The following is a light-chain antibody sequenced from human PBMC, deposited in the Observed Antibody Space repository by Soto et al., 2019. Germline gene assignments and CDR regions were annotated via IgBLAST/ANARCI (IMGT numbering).Light chain of an antibody. CDR3: SSYTSNSPYV. V-gene: IGLV2-14*01. Sequence: QSVLTQPASVSGSPGQSITISCTGTSSDVGDYNYVSWYQQHPGKAPKLMIYEVSNRPSGVSNRFSGSKSGNTASLTISGLQAEDEADYYCSSYTSNSPYVFGTGTKVTVL. CDR2: EVS. CDR1: SSDVGDYNY. J-gene: IGLJ1*01.